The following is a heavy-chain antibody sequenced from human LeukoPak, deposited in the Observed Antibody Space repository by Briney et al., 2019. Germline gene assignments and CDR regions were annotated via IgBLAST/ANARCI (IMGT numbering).Heavy chain of an antibody. D-gene: IGHD5-18*01. CDR3: ARGSGGIQPVIL. CDR2: INHSGST. V-gene: IGHV4-34*01. J-gene: IGHJ4*02. Sequence: EWIGEINHSGSTNYNPSLKSRVTISVDTSKNQFSLKLSSVTAADTAVYYCARGSGGIQPVILWGQGTLVTVSS.